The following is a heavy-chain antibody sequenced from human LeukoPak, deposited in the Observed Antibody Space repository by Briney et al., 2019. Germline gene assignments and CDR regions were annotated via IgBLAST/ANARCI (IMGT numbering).Heavy chain of an antibody. CDR1: GYSISSGYY. V-gene: IGHV4-38-2*02. CDR3: ASTEDYSYGSDYYYYMDV. D-gene: IGHD5-18*01. CDR2: IYHSGST. Sequence: PSETLSLTCTVSGYSISSGYYWGWIRQPPGKGLEWIGSIYHSGSTYYNPSLKSRVTISVDTSKNQFSLKLSSVTAADTAVYYCASTEDYSYGSDYYYYMDVWGKGTTVTISS. J-gene: IGHJ6*03.